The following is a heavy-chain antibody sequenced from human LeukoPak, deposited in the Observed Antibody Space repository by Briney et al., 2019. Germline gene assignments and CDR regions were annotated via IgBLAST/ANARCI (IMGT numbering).Heavy chain of an antibody. CDR2: VDHTGST. D-gene: IGHD1-1*01. J-gene: IGHJ6*03. CDR3: ARGRVSSSTWYSTYYYYFYMDV. V-gene: IGHV4-59*01. CDR1: DDSITMYY. Sequence: PSETLSLTCSVSDDSITMYYWTWIRQPPGKGLEWIGYVDHTGSTNFNPSLNGRVSISRDTTKNLFSLRLRSVTAADTAVYFCARGRVSSSTWYSTYYYYFYMDVWGKGTTVTVTS.